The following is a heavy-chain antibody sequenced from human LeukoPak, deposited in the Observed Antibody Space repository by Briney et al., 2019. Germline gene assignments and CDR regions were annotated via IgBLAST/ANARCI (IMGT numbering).Heavy chain of an antibody. Sequence: PSETLSLTCSVSSGSITSYYWSWLRQPPGKGLEWIGSIYYSGSTYYNPSLKSRVTISVDTSKNQFSLKLSSVTAADTAVYYCAREAVVPNSKVDYWGQGTLVTVSS. CDR3: AREAVVPNSKVDY. V-gene: IGHV4-59*12. CDR2: IYYSGST. CDR1: SGSITSYY. J-gene: IGHJ4*02. D-gene: IGHD2-2*01.